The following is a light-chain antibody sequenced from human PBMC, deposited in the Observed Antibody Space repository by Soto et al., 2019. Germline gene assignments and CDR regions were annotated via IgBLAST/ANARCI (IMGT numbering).Light chain of an antibody. CDR2: EDN. Sequence: NFMLTQPHSVSESPGKTVTISCTRSSGSIVSNYVYWYQQRPGSAPTTVIYEDNYRPSGVPDRFSGSIDRSSNSASLTISGLKTEDEADYYCQSYYDTIWIFGGGTKLTVL. CDR1: SGSIVSNY. V-gene: IGLV6-57*04. J-gene: IGLJ2*01. CDR3: QSYYDTIWI.